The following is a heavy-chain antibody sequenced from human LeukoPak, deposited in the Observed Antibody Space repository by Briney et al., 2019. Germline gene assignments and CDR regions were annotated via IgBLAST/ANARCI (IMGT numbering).Heavy chain of an antibody. Sequence: GGSLRLSCAASGFTVSSNYMSWVRQAPGKGLDWVSTISSSGANTYYADSVKGRFTISRDNSKNTLHLQMNNLRAEDTAVYYCAKEEARSWTLGVDYWGQGTPVTVSS. CDR3: AKEEARSWTLGVDY. CDR2: ISSSGANT. V-gene: IGHV3-23*01. D-gene: IGHD6-13*01. J-gene: IGHJ4*02. CDR1: GFTVSSNY.